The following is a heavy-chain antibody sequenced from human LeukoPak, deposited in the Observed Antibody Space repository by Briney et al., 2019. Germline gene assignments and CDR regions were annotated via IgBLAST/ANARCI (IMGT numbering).Heavy chain of an antibody. J-gene: IGHJ3*01. CDR3: AIMGSAYGNAFDV. CDR2: YYYGGST. Sequence: SETLSLTCAVSGGSVNSHFCSWVRHSPGKELEWIGYYYYGGSTLYNLSLSSRVTISVDASKNHFSLRLNSVTGADTGVYYCAIMGSAYGNAFDVWGQGTMVTVSP. CDR1: GGSVNSHF. D-gene: IGHD3-3*01. V-gene: IGHV4-59*02.